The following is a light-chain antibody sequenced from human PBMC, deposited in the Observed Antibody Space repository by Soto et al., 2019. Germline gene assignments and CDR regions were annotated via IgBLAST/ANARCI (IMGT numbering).Light chain of an antibody. CDR1: QSVGSL. CDR3: LLRISWPWR. V-gene: IGKV3-11*01. J-gene: IGKJ1*01. Sequence: IVLTQSPAILSLSPGERVTLSCRASQSVGSLLAWYQQKPGQAPRLLIYDTYNRATGIPPRFSGSGSGTDWTHTISSLEPEDFAVYYCLLRISWPWRFGQGTKVEMK. CDR2: DTY.